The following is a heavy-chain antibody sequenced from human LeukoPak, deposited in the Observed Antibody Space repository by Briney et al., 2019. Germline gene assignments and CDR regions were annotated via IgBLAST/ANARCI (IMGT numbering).Heavy chain of an antibody. V-gene: IGHV3-23*01. J-gene: IGHJ4*02. CDR1: GFTFSSYA. CDR3: AKSSSGSSYNVLDY. Sequence: GGSLRLSCAASGFTFSSYAMSWVRQAPGKGLEWVSAFSGSGGSTYYADSVRGRFTISRDDSKNTLYLQMNSLRAEDTAVYYCAKSSSGSSYNVLDYWGQGTLVTVSS. CDR2: FSGSGGST. D-gene: IGHD3-10*01.